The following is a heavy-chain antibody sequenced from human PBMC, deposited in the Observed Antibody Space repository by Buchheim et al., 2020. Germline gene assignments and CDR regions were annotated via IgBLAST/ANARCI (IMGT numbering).Heavy chain of an antibody. J-gene: IGHJ3*02. Sequence: QVQLQESGPGLVKPSQTLSLTCTVSDGSLNNNIYFWSWIRQPAGKGLEWIGRIHTSGSANYNPSLKSRVTTSVDTSKHLLSLTLSSVTAADTAVYYRARLGGACSGGSCYAAAYDMWGQGT. D-gene: IGHD2-15*01. CDR3: ARLGGACSGGSCYAAAYDM. V-gene: IGHV4-61*02. CDR2: IHTSGSA. CDR1: DGSLNNNIYF.